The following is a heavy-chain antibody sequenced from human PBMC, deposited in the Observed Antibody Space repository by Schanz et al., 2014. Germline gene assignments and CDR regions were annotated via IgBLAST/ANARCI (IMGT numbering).Heavy chain of an antibody. D-gene: IGHD5-12*01. J-gene: IGHJ4*02. CDR3: ARDRPSGYALDF. CDR1: GFTFSSYG. Sequence: QVQLVESGRGVVQPGRSLRLSCAVSGFTFSSYGMHWVRQAPGKGLEWVALISYDGSNKHYADSVKGRFTISRDNSKKTLYVQMNSLRAEDTAVYYCARDRPSGYALDFWGQGTLVTVSS. V-gene: IGHV3-30*03. CDR2: ISYDGSNK.